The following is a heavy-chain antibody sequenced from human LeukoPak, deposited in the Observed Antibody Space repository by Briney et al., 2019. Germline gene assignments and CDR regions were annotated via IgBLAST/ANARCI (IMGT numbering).Heavy chain of an antibody. V-gene: IGHV3-33*06. Sequence: GGSPRLSCAASGFTFSSYGMHWVRQAPGKGLEWEAVIWYDGSNKYYADSVKGRFTISRDNSKNTLYLQMNSLRAEDTAVYYCAKDQPTYYDSSGSLDYWGQGTLVTVSS. D-gene: IGHD3-22*01. J-gene: IGHJ4*02. CDR2: IWYDGSNK. CDR1: GFTFSSYG. CDR3: AKDQPTYYDSSGSLDY.